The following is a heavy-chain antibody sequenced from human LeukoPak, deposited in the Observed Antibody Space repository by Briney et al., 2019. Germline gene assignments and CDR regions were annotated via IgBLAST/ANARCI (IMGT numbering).Heavy chain of an antibody. J-gene: IGHJ4*02. D-gene: IGHD5-18*01. V-gene: IGHV1-69*06. CDR1: GGTFSSYA. CDR2: IIPIFGTA. CDR3: ATARDTANFDY. Sequence: SVRVSCKASGGTFSSYAISWVRQAPGQGLEWMGRIIPIFGTANYAQKFQGRVTITADKSTSTAYMELSSLRSEDTAVYYCATARDTANFDYRGQGTLVTVSS.